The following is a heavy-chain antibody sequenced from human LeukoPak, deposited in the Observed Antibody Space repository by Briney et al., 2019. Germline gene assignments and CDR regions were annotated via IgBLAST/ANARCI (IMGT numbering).Heavy chain of an antibody. CDR1: GYIFTNYW. J-gene: IGHJ4*02. CDR2: IYPGDSGT. CDR3: ARRTDRSFWYLDY. V-gene: IGHV5-51*01. Sequence: GESLKISCKGSGYIFTNYWIGWVRQMPGKGLEWMGIIYPGDSGTRYSPSFQGQVTISADKSISTAYLQWSSLKASDTAMYYCARRTDRSFWYLDYWGQGALVTVSS.